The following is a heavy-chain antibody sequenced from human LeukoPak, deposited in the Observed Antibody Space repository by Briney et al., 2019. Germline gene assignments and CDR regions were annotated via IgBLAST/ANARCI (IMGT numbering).Heavy chain of an antibody. J-gene: IGHJ4*02. V-gene: IGHV4-30-2*01. Sequence: KPSETLSLTCAVSGGSISSGGYSWSWIRQPPGKGLEWIGYIYHSGSTYYNPSPKSRVTISVDRSKNQFSLKLSSVTAADTAVYYCARGRRYYFDYWGQGTLVTVSS. CDR2: IYHSGST. CDR3: ARGRRYYFDY. CDR1: GGSISSGGYS.